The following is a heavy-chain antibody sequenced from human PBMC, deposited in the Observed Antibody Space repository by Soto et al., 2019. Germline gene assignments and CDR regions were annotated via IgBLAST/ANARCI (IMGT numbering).Heavy chain of an antibody. V-gene: IGHV3-11*01. CDR1: GFTFRSYF. CDR2: IGSTGGTI. J-gene: IGHJ4*02. CDR3: ARDGGEYYLDV. Sequence: GGSVRLSCEASGFTFRSYFMNWVRQAPGKGLQWVAHIGSTGGTIYYADSVKGRFAVSRDNAKNSLYLQLNSLRVDDTAIYYCARDGGEYYLDVWGQGTAVTVSS. D-gene: IGHD4-17*01.